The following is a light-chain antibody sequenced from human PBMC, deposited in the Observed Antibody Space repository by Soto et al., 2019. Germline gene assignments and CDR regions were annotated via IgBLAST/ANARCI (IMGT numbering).Light chain of an antibody. CDR1: QDISNY. CDR2: AGS. Sequence: DIQLTQSPSFLSASVGDRVTITCRASQDISNYLVWYQQKPGKAPKVLIYAGSTLQSGVPSKFSGSGSGTKFSLTISSLQPEDFATYYCQQLRSNPITFGQGTRLEI. CDR3: QQLRSNPIT. J-gene: IGKJ5*01. V-gene: IGKV1-9*01.